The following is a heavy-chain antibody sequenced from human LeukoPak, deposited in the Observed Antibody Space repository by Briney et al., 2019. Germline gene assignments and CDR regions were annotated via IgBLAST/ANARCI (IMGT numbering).Heavy chain of an antibody. D-gene: IGHD1-26*01. CDR1: GGSISSGGYS. CDR2: IHSSGTA. J-gene: IGHJ6*02. Sequence: SETLSLTCAVSGGSISSGGYSWNWIRQPPGKGLEWIGYIHSSGTAYYNPSLKSRVTISLDRSKNQFSLNLTSVTAADSAVYYCARRSLLRTVGYYYALDVWGQGTTVTVSS. V-gene: IGHV4-30-2*01. CDR3: ARRSLLRTVGYYYALDV.